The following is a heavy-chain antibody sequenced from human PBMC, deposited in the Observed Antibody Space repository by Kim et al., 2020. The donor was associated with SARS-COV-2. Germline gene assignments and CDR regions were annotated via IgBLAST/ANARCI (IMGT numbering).Heavy chain of an antibody. J-gene: IGHJ4*02. Sequence: SETLSLTCAVYGGSFSGYYWSWIRQPPGKGLEWIGEINHSGSTNYNPSLKSRVTISVDTSKNQFSLKLSSVTAADTAVYYCARGQIATAMVQYYFDYWGQGTLVTVSS. CDR3: ARGQIATAMVQYYFDY. CDR1: GGSFSGYY. V-gene: IGHV4-34*01. CDR2: INHSGST. D-gene: IGHD5-18*01.